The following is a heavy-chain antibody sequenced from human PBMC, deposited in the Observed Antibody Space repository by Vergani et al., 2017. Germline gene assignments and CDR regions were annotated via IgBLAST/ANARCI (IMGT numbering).Heavy chain of an antibody. CDR1: GGSSSSGGYS. D-gene: IGHD2-2*01. J-gene: IGHJ6*03. Sequence: QLQLQESGSGLVKPSQTLSLTCAVSGGSSSSGGYSWSWIRQPPGKGLEWIGYIYHSGSTYYNPSLKSRVTISVDRSKNQFSLKLSSVTAADTAVYYCARKGYCSSTSCLGDYMDVWGKGTTVTVSS. CDR2: IYHSGST. V-gene: IGHV4-30-2*01. CDR3: ARKGYCSSTSCLGDYMDV.